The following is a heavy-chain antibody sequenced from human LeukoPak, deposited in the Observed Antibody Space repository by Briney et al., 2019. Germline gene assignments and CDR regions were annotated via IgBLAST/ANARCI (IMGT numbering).Heavy chain of an antibody. CDR2: VYHRGSP. Sequence: PSGTLSLTCTVSGGSISSDTWWSWVRQPPGRGLEWIGEVYHRGSPNYNPSLKSRVTISVDTSKNQFSLKLSSVTAADTAVYYCASLMIWCSGGSCYEGEDYWGQGTLVTVSS. V-gene: IGHV4-4*02. CDR1: GGSISSDTW. J-gene: IGHJ4*02. CDR3: ASLMIWCSGGSCYEGEDY. D-gene: IGHD2-15*01.